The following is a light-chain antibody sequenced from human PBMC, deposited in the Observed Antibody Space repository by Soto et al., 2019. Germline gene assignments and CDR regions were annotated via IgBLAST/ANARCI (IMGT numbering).Light chain of an antibody. V-gene: IGKV1-5*03. Sequence: DIQMTQSPSTLSASVGDRVSITCRASQSISSWLAWYQQKPGKAPKLLIYKASSLESGVPSRFSGSGSGTEFTLTISSLQPDDFASYYCQQYNSYPLTFGGGTKVEIK. CDR1: QSISSW. J-gene: IGKJ4*01. CDR3: QQYNSYPLT. CDR2: KAS.